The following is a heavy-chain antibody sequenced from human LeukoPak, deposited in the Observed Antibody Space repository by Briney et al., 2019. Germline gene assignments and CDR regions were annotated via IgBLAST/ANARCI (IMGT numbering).Heavy chain of an antibody. J-gene: IGHJ4*02. D-gene: IGHD3-16*02. CDR3: ARGPNYVWGSYQYFDY. V-gene: IGHV4-30-4*01. Sequence: SETLSLTCTVSGGSISSGDYYWSWIRQPPGKGLEWIGYIYFSGSTYYNPSLKSRVIISVDTSKNQFSLKLSSVTAAGTAVYYCARGPNYVWGSYQYFDYWGQGTLVTVSS. CDR2: IYFSGST. CDR1: GGSISSGDYY.